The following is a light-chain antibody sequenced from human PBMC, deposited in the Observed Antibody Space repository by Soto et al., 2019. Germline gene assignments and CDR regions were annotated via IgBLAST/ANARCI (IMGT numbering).Light chain of an antibody. CDR3: QHFSNSPSIT. J-gene: IGKJ5*01. CDR1: QSVSSHY. CDR2: AAS. Sequence: EIVLTQSPGTLSLSPVERATLSCRASQSVSSHYLAWYQQKPGQAPRLVIYAASSRATGIPVRFSGSGSGTDFTLTISRLEPEDFAVYYCQHFSNSPSITFGQGTRLEI. V-gene: IGKV3-20*01.